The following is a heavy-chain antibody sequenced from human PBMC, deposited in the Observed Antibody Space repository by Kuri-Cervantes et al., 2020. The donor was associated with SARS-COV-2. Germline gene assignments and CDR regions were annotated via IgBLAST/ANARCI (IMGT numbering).Heavy chain of an antibody. CDR3: ARHYDFWTGYFPF. Sequence: SETLSLTCTVSGGSISSSSYYWGWIRQPPGKGLEWIGSIYYSGSTYYNPSLKSRVTMSVDTSKNQFSLEMTSVTAADTAIYYCARHYDFWTGYFPFWGQGILVTVSS. J-gene: IGHJ4*02. V-gene: IGHV4-39*07. CDR2: IYYSGST. CDR1: GGSISSSSYY. D-gene: IGHD3-3*01.